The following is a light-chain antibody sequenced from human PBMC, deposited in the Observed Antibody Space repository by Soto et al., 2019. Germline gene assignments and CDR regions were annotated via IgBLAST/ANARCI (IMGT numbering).Light chain of an antibody. CDR3: QQDYNLPWT. CDR2: GAS. CDR1: QSVSSSC. J-gene: IGKJ1*01. Sequence: PGERVTLSCRASQSVSSSCLTWYQQKPGQAPRLLIYGASTRATSIPARFSGSGSGTDFTLTISSLQPEDFAVYYCQQDYNLPWTFGQGTKVEIK. V-gene: IGKV3D-7*01.